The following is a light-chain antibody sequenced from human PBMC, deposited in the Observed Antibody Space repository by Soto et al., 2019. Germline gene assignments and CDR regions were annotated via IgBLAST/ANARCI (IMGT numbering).Light chain of an antibody. Sequence: QLTQSPSSLSASVGDRVTITSRASQGISRYLAWYQQRAGKAPKLLIYGASTLQSGVPSRFSGSGSGTEFTLTISSLQPEDFATYHCQQLQRTPFTFGPGTTVDV. J-gene: IGKJ3*01. V-gene: IGKV1-9*01. CDR2: GAS. CDR3: QQLQRTPFT. CDR1: QGISRY.